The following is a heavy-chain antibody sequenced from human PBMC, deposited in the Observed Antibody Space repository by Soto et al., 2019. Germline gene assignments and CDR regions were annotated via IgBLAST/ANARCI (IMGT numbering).Heavy chain of an antibody. Sequence: QVQLVQSGAEVKKPGASVKVSCKASGYSFTNYNIYWVRQAPGQGLEWMGWITTYNGYTNYARKLQDRVTMTADTSTSTAYMELRSLRSDDTAVYYCARGFRGRGSSGYYPDDWGQGTLVTVSS. CDR2: ITTYNGYT. CDR3: ARGFRGRGSSGYYPDD. J-gene: IGHJ4*02. CDR1: GYSFTNYN. D-gene: IGHD3-22*01. V-gene: IGHV1-18*01.